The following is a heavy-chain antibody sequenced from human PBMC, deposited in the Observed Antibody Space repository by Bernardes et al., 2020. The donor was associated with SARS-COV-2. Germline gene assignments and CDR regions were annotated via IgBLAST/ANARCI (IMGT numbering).Heavy chain of an antibody. V-gene: IGHV1-2*02. CDR3: ARGPFYYGSSGYSLFDY. J-gene: IGHJ4*02. Sequence: ASVKVSCKASRYTFTHYYMHWVRQAPGQGLEWMGWINPDSGGTYFTQKFQGRVTKTRDTSISTAYMELRWLTSDDTAVYYCARGPFYYGSSGYSLFDYWGQGTLVTVSS. D-gene: IGHD3-22*01. CDR1: RYTFTHYY. CDR2: INPDSGGT.